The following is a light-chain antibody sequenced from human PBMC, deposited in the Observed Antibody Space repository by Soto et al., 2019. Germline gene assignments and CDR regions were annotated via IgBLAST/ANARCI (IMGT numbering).Light chain of an antibody. CDR1: QAISIY. CDR3: QLLNNSPIT. V-gene: IGKV1-9*01. J-gene: IGKJ5*01. CDR2: AAS. Sequence: DIQLTQSPSFLSASVGDGVTITCRASQAISIYLAWYQQKPGKAPNLLIYAASTLQTAVPSRFSGSGSGTEFTLTISSLQPEDFATYYCQLLNNSPITFGQGTRLEIK.